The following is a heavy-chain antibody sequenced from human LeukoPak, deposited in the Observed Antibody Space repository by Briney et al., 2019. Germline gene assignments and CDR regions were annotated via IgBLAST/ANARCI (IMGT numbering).Heavy chain of an antibody. Sequence: ASVKVSCKASGYTFTSYGISWVRQAPGQGLEWMGWISAYNSNTNYAQKLQGRVTMTTDTSTSTAYMELRSLRSDDTAVYYCASSGYSYGYHGYWGQGTLVTVSS. D-gene: IGHD5-18*01. CDR2: ISAYNSNT. CDR1: GYTFTSYG. V-gene: IGHV1-18*01. J-gene: IGHJ4*02. CDR3: ASSGYSYGYHGY.